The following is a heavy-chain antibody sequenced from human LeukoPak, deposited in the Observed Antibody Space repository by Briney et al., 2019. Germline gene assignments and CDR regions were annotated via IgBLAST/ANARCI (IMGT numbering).Heavy chain of an antibody. CDR1: GFTFSSYG. Sequence: GRSLRLSCAASGFTFSSYGMHWVRQAPGKGLEWVAVIWYDGSNKYYADSVKGRFTISRDNSKNTLYLQMNSLRAEDTAVYYCARDRKQQLVSYYYYGMDVWGQGTTVTVSS. CDR2: IWYDGSNK. D-gene: IGHD6-13*01. J-gene: IGHJ6*02. CDR3: ARDRKQQLVSYYYYGMDV. V-gene: IGHV3-33*01.